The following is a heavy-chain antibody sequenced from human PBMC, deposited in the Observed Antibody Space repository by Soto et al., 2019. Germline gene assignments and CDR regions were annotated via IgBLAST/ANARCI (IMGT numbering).Heavy chain of an antibody. V-gene: IGHV3-74*01. D-gene: IGHD6-13*01. J-gene: IGHJ4*02. CDR2: INSDGSST. CDR1: GFTFSSYW. CDR3: AREGGIAAAGTSYRVY. Sequence: GGSLRLSCAASGFTFSSYWMHWVRQAPGKGLVWVSRINSDGSSTSYADSVKGRFTISRDNSKNTLYLQMNSLRAEDTAVYYCAREGGIAAAGTSYRVYWGQGTLVTVSS.